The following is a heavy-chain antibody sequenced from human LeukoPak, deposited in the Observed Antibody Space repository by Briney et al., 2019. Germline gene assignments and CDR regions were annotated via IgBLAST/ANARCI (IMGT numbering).Heavy chain of an antibody. Sequence: SETLSLTCAVSGGSISSSNWWSWVRQPPGKGLEWIGEIYHSGSTNYNPSLKSRVTISVDKSKNQFSLKLSSVTAADTAVYYCARFIRAPNYYDSSASPRLQRPYRYFDLWGRGTLVTVSS. J-gene: IGHJ2*01. CDR1: GGSISSSNW. CDR3: ARFIRAPNYYDSSASPRLQRPYRYFDL. V-gene: IGHV4-4*02. D-gene: IGHD3-22*01. CDR2: IYHSGST.